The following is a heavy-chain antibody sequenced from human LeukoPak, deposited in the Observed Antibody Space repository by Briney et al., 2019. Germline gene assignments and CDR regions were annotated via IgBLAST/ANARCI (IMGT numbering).Heavy chain of an antibody. D-gene: IGHD3-22*01. CDR3: ARFLNYYDSSGYHSD. CDR1: GGSISSYY. J-gene: IGHJ4*02. CDR2: IYYIGST. Sequence: PSETLSLTCTVSGGSISSYYWSWIRQPPGKGLEWIGYIYYIGSTNYNPSLKSRVTISVDTSKNQFSLKLSSVTAADTAVYYCARFLNYYDSSGYHSDWGQGTLVTVSS. V-gene: IGHV4-59*01.